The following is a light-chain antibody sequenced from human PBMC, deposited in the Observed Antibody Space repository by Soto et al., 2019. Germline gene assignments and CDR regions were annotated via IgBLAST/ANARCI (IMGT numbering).Light chain of an antibody. V-gene: IGKV1-33*01. CDR2: DAS. J-gene: IGKJ1*01. CDR1: QDITNY. Sequence: DIQMTQSPSSLSASVGDRVTITCQASQDITNYLNWYQQKPGRAPRLLLYDASSLETGVPSRFSGSGSGTEFTLTISSLQPDDFATYYCQQYNSYSWTFGQGTKVEIK. CDR3: QQYNSYSWT.